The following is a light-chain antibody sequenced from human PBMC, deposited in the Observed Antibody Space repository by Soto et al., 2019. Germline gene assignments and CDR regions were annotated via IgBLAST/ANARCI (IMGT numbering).Light chain of an antibody. V-gene: IGKV1-5*03. J-gene: IGKJ1*01. Sequence: DIQMTQSPSTLSASVGDRVTITCRASQSISSWLAWYQQKPGKAPKLLIYKASTLESGVPPNFSGSGSGTEFTLTISSLQPEDSATYYCQQYNSYPWTFGQGTKVEVK. CDR3: QQYNSYPWT. CDR1: QSISSW. CDR2: KAS.